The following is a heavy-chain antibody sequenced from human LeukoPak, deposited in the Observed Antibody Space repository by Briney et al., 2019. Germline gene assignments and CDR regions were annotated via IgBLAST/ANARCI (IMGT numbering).Heavy chain of an antibody. Sequence: GGSLRHSCAASGFTFSSYSMNWVRQAPGKGLEWVSSISSSSSYIYYADSVKGRFTISRDNAKNSLYLQMNSPRAEDTAVYYCARVSSSSWDYWGQGTLVTVSS. CDR2: ISSSSSYI. V-gene: IGHV3-21*01. CDR3: ARVSSSSWDY. D-gene: IGHD6-13*01. CDR1: GFTFSSYS. J-gene: IGHJ4*02.